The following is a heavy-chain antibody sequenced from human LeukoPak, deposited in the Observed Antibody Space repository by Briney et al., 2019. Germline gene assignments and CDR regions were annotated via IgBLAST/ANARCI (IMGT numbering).Heavy chain of an antibody. V-gene: IGHV3-33*01. Sequence: PGRSLRLSCAASGFTFSNYDMHWVRRAPDKGLEWVAGIWYDGSNKYYADSVKGRFTISRDISKNTLNLQMNSLRVEDTAVYYCARDVSRGYLRPLDVWGQGTTVTVSS. CDR1: GFTFSNYD. CDR2: IWYDGSNK. CDR3: ARDVSRGYLRPLDV. D-gene: IGHD5-18*01. J-gene: IGHJ6*02.